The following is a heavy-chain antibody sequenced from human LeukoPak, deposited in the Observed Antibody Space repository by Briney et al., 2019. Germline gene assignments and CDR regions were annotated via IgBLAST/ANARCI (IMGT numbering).Heavy chain of an antibody. Sequence: ASVKVSCKASGYTFTSYYMHWVRQAPGQGLEWMGIINPSGGSTSYAQKFQGRVTMTRDTSTSTVYMELSSLRAEDTAVYYCAKEIGDCSGGSCHYFDYWGQGTLVTVSS. D-gene: IGHD2-15*01. V-gene: IGHV1-46*01. CDR2: INPSGGST. J-gene: IGHJ4*02. CDR3: AKEIGDCSGGSCHYFDY. CDR1: GYTFTSYY.